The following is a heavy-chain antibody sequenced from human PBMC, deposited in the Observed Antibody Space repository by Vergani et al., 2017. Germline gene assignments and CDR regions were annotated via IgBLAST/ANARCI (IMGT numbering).Heavy chain of an antibody. CDR1: GDSVISTDYH. CDR2: MDYSGST. Sequence: QVQLQQWGGGLLKPSETLSLTCTVSGDSVISTDYHWGWIRQPPGKGLEWIGSMDYSGSTSYNPSLESRISISFETSKNQFSLKLSSVTAADTAVYFCARHSTVEWLVKLGWIDPWGQGILVTVSS. V-gene: IGHV4-39*01. D-gene: IGHD6-19*01. CDR3: ARHSTVEWLVKLGWIDP. J-gene: IGHJ5*02.